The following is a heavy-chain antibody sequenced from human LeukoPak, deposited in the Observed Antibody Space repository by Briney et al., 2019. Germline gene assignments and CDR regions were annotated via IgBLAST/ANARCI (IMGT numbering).Heavy chain of an antibody. D-gene: IGHD1-26*01. V-gene: IGHV3-53*01. Sequence: PGGSLRLSCAASGFTDSSNFRSWVRQAPGKGLEWVSVVYSVGTTYYADSVKGRFTISRDTSRNTLYLQMNSLRVDDTAVYDCVRSLKSGSYADLWGQGTLITVSS. CDR2: VYSVGTT. CDR1: GFTDSSNF. J-gene: IGHJ5*02. CDR3: VRSLKSGSYADL.